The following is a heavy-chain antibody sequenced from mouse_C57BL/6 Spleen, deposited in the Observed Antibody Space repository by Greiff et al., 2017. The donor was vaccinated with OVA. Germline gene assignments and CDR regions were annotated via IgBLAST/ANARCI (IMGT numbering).Heavy chain of an antibody. CDR1: GFTFSDYY. CDR3: ARVLSYYSNYDYFDY. D-gene: IGHD2-5*01. J-gene: IGHJ2*01. V-gene: IGHV5-16*01. Sequence: EVKLVESEGGLVQPGSSMKLSCTASGFTFSDYYMAWVRQVPEKGLEWVANINYDGSSTYYLDSLKSRFIISRDNAKNILYLQMSSLKSEDTATYYCARVLSYYSNYDYFDYWGQGTTLTVSS. CDR2: INYDGSST.